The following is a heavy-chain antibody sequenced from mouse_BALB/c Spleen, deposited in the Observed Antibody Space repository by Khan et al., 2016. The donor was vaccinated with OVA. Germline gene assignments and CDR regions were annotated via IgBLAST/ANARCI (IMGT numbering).Heavy chain of an antibody. V-gene: IGHV3-5*02. CDR1: GISITSGNYR. Sequence: EVQLQESGPGLVKPSQTVSLTCTVTGISITSGNYRWSWIRPFPGNKLEWIGNIYYSGTVTYNPSLTSRTTITRDTSKNQFFLEMNSLTAEDTATYYGARDYGSLYWYFDVWGAGTTVTVSS. CDR2: IYYSGTV. J-gene: IGHJ1*01. CDR3: ARDYGSLYWYFDV. D-gene: IGHD1-1*01.